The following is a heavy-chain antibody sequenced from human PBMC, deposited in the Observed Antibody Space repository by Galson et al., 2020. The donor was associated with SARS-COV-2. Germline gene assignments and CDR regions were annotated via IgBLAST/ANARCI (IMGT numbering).Heavy chain of an antibody. D-gene: IGHD2-21*01. CDR2: IYYDGNT. CDR1: GFAVSSKY. CDR3: VRDDGTAAYDY. Sequence: METGGSLRLSCAASGFAVSSKYMSWVRQAPGKGLEWVSVIYYDGNTNYADSVRGRFTISRDTSKNTVSLQMNSLRAEDTAMYYCVRDDGTAAYDYWGPGTLVTVSS. V-gene: IGHV3-53*05. J-gene: IGHJ4*02.